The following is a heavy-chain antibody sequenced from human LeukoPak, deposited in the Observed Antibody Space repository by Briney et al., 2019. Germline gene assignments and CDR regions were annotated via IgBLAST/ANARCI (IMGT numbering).Heavy chain of an antibody. J-gene: IGHJ3*02. Sequence: PSETLSLTCTVSGDSISSYYWSWIRQPAGKGLEWIGRIYSSGSTDYNPSLKSRVTMSVDKSKNKVSLRLSSVTAADTAVYYCARGQWLYRVGPFDIWGQGTLATVSS. CDR1: GDSISSYY. CDR2: IYSSGST. V-gene: IGHV4-4*07. CDR3: ARGQWLYRVGPFDI. D-gene: IGHD2-15*01.